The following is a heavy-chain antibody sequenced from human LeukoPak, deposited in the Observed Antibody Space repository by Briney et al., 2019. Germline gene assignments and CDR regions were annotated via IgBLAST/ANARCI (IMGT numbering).Heavy chain of an antibody. J-gene: IGHJ4*02. CDR3: ARDKSAARGYYFYC. V-gene: IGHV3-21*01. CDR1: GFTLSSYR. Sequence: GGSLRLSCAASGFTLSSYRMKWVRQAPGKGREWVSSISSSRSYIYYPDSGKRRFTISRDNAKNSLYLQMNSLTAEDTAVYYCARDKSAARGYYFYCWGQGTLVTVSS. D-gene: IGHD6-6*01. CDR2: ISSSRSYI.